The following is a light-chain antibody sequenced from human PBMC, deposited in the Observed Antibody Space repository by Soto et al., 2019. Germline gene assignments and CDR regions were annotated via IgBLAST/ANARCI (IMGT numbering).Light chain of an antibody. V-gene: IGKV3-20*01. CDR3: QQFGSSPRT. J-gene: IGKJ1*01. CDR1: QSVSSSY. Sequence: EIVLTQSPGTLSLSPGERATLSCRASQSVSSSYIAWYQQKPGQAPRLLIYGASSRATGVPERFGGSGSETDFTLTISRLEPEDFVVYYCQQFGSSPRTFGQGTRVEIK. CDR2: GAS.